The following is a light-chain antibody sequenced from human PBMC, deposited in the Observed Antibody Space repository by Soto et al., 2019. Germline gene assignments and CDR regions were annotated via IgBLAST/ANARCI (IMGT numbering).Light chain of an antibody. CDR1: QRISTY. CDR3: QQYNTYSPWT. Sequence: DIQMTQSPSSLSASVGDRVTITCRASQRISTYLNWYQQKPGKAPKLLIYDASNLESGVPSRFSGSGSGTEFTLTISSLQPDDFATYYCQQYNTYSPWTFGQGTKVDIK. V-gene: IGKV1-5*01. J-gene: IGKJ1*01. CDR2: DAS.